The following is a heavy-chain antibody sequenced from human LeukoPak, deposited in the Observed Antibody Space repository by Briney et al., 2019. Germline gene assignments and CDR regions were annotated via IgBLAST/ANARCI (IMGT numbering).Heavy chain of an antibody. D-gene: IGHD3-10*01. CDR3: ARIGLLWFGELVGVIDY. Sequence: ASVKVSCKASGYTFTSYGISWVRQAPGQGLEWMGWISAYNGNTNYAQKLQGRVTMTTDTSTSTAYMELRSLRSDDTAVYYCARIGLLWFGELVGVIDYWGQGTLVTVSS. CDR2: ISAYNGNT. V-gene: IGHV1-18*01. CDR1: GYTFTSYG. J-gene: IGHJ4*02.